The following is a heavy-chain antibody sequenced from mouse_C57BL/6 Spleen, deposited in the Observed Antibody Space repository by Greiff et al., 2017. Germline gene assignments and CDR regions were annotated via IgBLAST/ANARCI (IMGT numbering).Heavy chain of an antibody. CDR3: AREGGGYDEGFAY. CDR1: GYAFSSSW. V-gene: IGHV1-82*01. Sequence: QVQLKESGPELVKPGASVKISCKASGYAFSSSWMNWVKQRPGKGLEWIGRIYPGDGDTNYNGKFKGKATLTADKSSSTAYMQLSSLTSEDSAVYFCAREGGGYDEGFAYWGQGTLVTVSA. D-gene: IGHD2-2*01. J-gene: IGHJ3*01. CDR2: IYPGDGDT.